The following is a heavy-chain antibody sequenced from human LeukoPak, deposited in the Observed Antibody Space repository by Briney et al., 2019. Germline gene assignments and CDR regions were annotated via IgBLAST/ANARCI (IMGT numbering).Heavy chain of an antibody. CDR3: STGYSHGTRFDY. Sequence: AETLSLTCAVYGVSFSGYYLSWIRQAPGKGLEWVGEINHSGSTNYNPPLKSRVIISVDTNKNQFSLMLSSVTAAETAVYYCSTGYSHGTRFDYWGQGTLVTVSS. V-gene: IGHV4-34*01. CDR2: INHSGST. CDR1: GVSFSGYY. D-gene: IGHD5-18*01. J-gene: IGHJ4*02.